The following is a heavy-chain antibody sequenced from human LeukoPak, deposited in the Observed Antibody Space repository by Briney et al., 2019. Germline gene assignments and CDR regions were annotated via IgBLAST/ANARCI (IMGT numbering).Heavy chain of an antibody. J-gene: IGHJ6*02. CDR1: GFTSSGSA. V-gene: IGHV3-73*01. CDR3: TSPGYCSSTSCYRVGYYYYGMDV. CDR2: IRSKANSYAT. D-gene: IGHD2-2*02. Sequence: GGSLRLSCAASGFTSSGSAMHWVRQASGKGLEWVGRIRSKANSYATAYAASVKGRFTISRDDSKNTAYLQMNSLKTEDTAVYYCTSPGYCSSTSCYRVGYYYYGMDVWGQGTTVTVSS.